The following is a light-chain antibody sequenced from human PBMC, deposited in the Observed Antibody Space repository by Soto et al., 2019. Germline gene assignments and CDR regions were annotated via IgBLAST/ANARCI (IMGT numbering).Light chain of an antibody. CDR3: QQYNNWPRGT. CDR1: QSVSSN. CDR2: GAS. Sequence: EIVMTQSPATLPVSPGERATLSCRASQSVSSNLAWYQQKPGQAPRLLIYGASTRATGIPARFSGSGSGTEFTLTISNPQSEDFAVYYCQQYNNWPRGTFGQGTKLEIK. V-gene: IGKV3-15*01. J-gene: IGKJ2*02.